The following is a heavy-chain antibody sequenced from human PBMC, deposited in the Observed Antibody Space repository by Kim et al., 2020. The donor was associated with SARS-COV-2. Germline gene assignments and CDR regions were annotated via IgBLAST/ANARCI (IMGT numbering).Heavy chain of an antibody. V-gene: IGHV4-59*01. D-gene: IGHD5-18*01. CDR2: IYYSGST. CDR3: ARDGYSWGGGYYGMDV. Sequence: SETLSLTCTVSGGSISSYYWSWIRQPPGKGLEWIGYIYYSGSTNYNPSLKSRVTISVDTSKNQFSLKLSSVTAADTAVYYCARDGYSWGGGYYGMDVWGQGTTVTVSS. J-gene: IGHJ6*02. CDR1: GGSISSYY.